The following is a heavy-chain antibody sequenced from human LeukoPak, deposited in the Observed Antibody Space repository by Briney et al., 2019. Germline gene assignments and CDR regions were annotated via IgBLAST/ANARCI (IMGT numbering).Heavy chain of an antibody. D-gene: IGHD3-9*01. CDR3: AKDYYDILTGYHY. J-gene: IGHJ4*02. V-gene: IGHV3-23*01. CDR1: GFTFSSYA. Sequence: PGGSLRLSCAASGFTFSSYAMSWVRQAPGKGLEWVSAISGSGGSTYYADSVKGRFAISRDNSKNTLYLQMNSLRAEDTAVYYCAKDYYDILTGYHYWGQGTLVTVSS. CDR2: ISGSGGST.